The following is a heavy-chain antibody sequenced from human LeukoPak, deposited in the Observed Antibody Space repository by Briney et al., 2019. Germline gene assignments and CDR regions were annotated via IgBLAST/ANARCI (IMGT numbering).Heavy chain of an antibody. J-gene: IGHJ4*02. Sequence: GGSLKISCKASGYSFTNYWSAWLRQMPGKGLGCMGIIYPRDSDTRYSPSLQGHVPISADRSISTTSLQWSSLKASDTAMYYCARGRYCSGGTCGIDYWGQGILVTVSS. CDR3: ARGRYCSGGTCGIDY. CDR1: GYSFTNYW. V-gene: IGHV5-51*01. D-gene: IGHD2-15*01. CDR2: IYPRDSDT.